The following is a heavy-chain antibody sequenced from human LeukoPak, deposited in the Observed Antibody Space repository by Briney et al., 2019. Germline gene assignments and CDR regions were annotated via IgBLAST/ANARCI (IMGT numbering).Heavy chain of an antibody. Sequence: GGSLRLSCAASGFTFSSYRMSWVRQAPGKGLEWVANIKQDGSEKYYVDSVKGRFTISRDNAKNSLYLQMNSLRAEDTAVYYCARARHGGSYSNYYYYMDVWGKGTTVTVSS. CDR1: GFTFSSYR. V-gene: IGHV3-7*01. CDR3: ARARHGGSYSNYYYYMDV. D-gene: IGHD1-26*01. CDR2: IKQDGSEK. J-gene: IGHJ6*03.